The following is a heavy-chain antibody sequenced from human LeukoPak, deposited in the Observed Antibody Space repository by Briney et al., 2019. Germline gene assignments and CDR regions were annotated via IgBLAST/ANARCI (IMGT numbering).Heavy chain of an antibody. V-gene: IGHV1-18*01. J-gene: IGHJ4*02. D-gene: IGHD3-22*01. Sequence: GASVKVSCKASGYTFTSYGISWVRQAPGQGLEWMGWISAYNGSTNYAQKLQGRVTMTTDTSTSTAYMELRSLRSDDTAVYYCARTFLERITMIVVVSLPDYWGQGTLVTVSS. CDR1: GYTFTSYG. CDR2: ISAYNGST. CDR3: ARTFLERITMIVVVSLPDY.